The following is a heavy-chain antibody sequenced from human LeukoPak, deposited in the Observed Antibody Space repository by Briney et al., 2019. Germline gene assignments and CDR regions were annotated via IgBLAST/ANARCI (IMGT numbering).Heavy chain of an antibody. CDR2: VYHSGST. CDR1: GYSISSGYY. CDR3: ARQDVTLLGFLEWFNWFDP. D-gene: IGHD3-3*01. J-gene: IGHJ5*02. V-gene: IGHV4-38-2*01. Sequence: PSETLSLTCAVSGYSISSGYYWGWIRQPPGKGLEWIGSVYHSGSTYYNPSLKSRVTISVDTSKNQFSLKLSSVTAADTAVYYCARQDVTLLGFLEWFNWFDPWGQGTLVTVSS.